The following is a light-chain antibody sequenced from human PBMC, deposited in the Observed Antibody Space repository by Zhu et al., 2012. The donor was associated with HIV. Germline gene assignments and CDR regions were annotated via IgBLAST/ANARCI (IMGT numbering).Light chain of an antibody. CDR3: QQYGTLVT. CDR1: QSVRSNY. J-gene: IGKJ2*01. Sequence: EIVLTQYPGTLSLSPGERATLSCRASQSVRSNYLAWYQQKPGQAPRLLIYGASSRATGIPDRFSGSGSGTDFSLTISRLEPEDFAIYYCQQYGTLVTFGQGTKVEIK. V-gene: IGKV3-20*01. CDR2: GAS.